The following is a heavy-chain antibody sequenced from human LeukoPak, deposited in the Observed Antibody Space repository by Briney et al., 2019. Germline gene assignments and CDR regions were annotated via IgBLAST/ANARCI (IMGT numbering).Heavy chain of an antibody. Sequence: PLASVKVSCKTAGYTFTGYCIHWVRQAPGQGLEWVGWVNPNSGGTEYSQRFQGRVTMTRDTSISTAYMEVSSLRSDDTAVYYCARGDIMITSRGVKDLTTLGDWGQGTLITVSS. CDR3: ARGDIMITSRGVKDLTTLGD. CDR1: GYTFTGYC. D-gene: IGHD3-16*01. CDR2: VNPNSGGT. J-gene: IGHJ4*02. V-gene: IGHV1-2*02.